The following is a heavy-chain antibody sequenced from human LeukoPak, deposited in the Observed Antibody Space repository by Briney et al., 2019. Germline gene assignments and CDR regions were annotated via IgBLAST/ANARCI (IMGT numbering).Heavy chain of an antibody. CDR1: GGSFSSGSYY. Sequence: SQTLSLTCTVSGGSFSSGSYYWSWIRQPAGKGLEWIRRIYTSGSTNYNPSLKSRVTISVDTSKNQFSLELSSVTAADTAVYYCARGRLGDCFDYWGQGTLVTVSS. D-gene: IGHD1-1*01. CDR3: ARGRLGDCFDY. CDR2: IYTSGST. V-gene: IGHV4-61*02. J-gene: IGHJ4*02.